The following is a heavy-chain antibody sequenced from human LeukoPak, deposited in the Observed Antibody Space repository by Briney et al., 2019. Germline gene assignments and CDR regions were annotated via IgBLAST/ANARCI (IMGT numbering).Heavy chain of an antibody. J-gene: IGHJ4*02. CDR3: ARGGALLGFGELFDY. CDR1: GYTFTGYY. V-gene: IGHV1-2*02. D-gene: IGHD3-10*01. Sequence: ASVKVSCKASGYTFTGYYMHWVRQAPGQGLEWMGWINPNSGGTNYAQKFQGRVTMTRDTSISTAYMELSRLRSDDTAVYYCARGGALLGFGELFDYWGQGTLSPSPQ. CDR2: INPNSGGT.